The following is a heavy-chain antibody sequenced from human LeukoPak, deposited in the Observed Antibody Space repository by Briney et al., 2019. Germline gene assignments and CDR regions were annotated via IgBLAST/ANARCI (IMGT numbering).Heavy chain of an antibody. J-gene: IGHJ4*02. V-gene: IGHV4-34*01. CDR2: INHSGST. CDR3: ARGSAAAGLTFDY. Sequence: PSETLSLTCTVSGGSITGNTYYWGWIRQPPGKGLEWIGEINHSGSTNYNPSLKSRVTISVDTSKNQFSLKLSSVTAADTAVYYCARGSAAAGLTFDYWGQGTLVTVSS. D-gene: IGHD6-13*01. CDR1: GGSITGNTYY.